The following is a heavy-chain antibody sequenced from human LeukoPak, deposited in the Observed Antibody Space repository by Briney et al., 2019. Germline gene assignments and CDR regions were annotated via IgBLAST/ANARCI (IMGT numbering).Heavy chain of an antibody. D-gene: IGHD2-15*01. Sequence: ASVKVSCKASGYTFTGYYMHWVRQAPGQGLEWMGWINPNSGGTNYAQKFQGRVTMTRDTSISTAYMELSRLRSDDTAVYYCARDQDRRMSSAFDIWGQGTVVTVSS. J-gene: IGHJ3*02. CDR2: INPNSGGT. CDR1: GYTFTGYY. CDR3: ARDQDRRMSSAFDI. V-gene: IGHV1-2*02.